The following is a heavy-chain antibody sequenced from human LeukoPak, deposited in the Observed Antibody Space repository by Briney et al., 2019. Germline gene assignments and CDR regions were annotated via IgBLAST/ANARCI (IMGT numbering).Heavy chain of an antibody. D-gene: IGHD3-10*01. J-gene: IGHJ4*02. CDR1: GYTFTSYA. Sequence: ASVKVSCKASGYTFTSYAMNWVRQAPGQGLEWMGWINTNTGNPTYAQGFTGRFVFSLDTSVSTAYLQISSLKAEDTAVYYCARELKYGSGSYWAPLDYWGQGTLVTVSS. CDR2: INTNTGNP. V-gene: IGHV7-4-1*02. CDR3: ARELKYGSGSYWAPLDY.